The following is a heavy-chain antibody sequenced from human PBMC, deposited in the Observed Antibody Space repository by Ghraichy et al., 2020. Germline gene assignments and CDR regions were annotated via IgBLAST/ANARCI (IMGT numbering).Heavy chain of an antibody. J-gene: IGHJ4*02. Sequence: GGSLRLSCAAAGFTFSSYWMSWVRQAPGKGLEWVANIKKDGSEKYYVDSVKGRFTISRDNAKNSLYLQMNSLRAEDTAVYYCARDLGSGWYFDYWGQGTLVTVPS. CDR2: IKKDGSEK. CDR3: ARDLGSGWYFDY. CDR1: GFTFSSYW. D-gene: IGHD6-19*01. V-gene: IGHV3-7*01.